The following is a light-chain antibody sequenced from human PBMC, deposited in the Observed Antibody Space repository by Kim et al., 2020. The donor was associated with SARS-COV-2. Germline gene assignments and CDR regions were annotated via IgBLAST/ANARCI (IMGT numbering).Light chain of an antibody. J-gene: IGLJ3*02. CDR1: SGHSSNA. Sequence: QPVLTQSPSASASLGASVKVTCTLSSGHSSNAIAWHQQQPQKGPRYLMRVNSDGRHSKGDGIPDRFSGSSSGAERYLTISSLQSEDEADYYCQTWGTGMRVFGGGTQLTVL. CDR2: VNSDGRH. CDR3: QTWGTGMRV. V-gene: IGLV4-69*01.